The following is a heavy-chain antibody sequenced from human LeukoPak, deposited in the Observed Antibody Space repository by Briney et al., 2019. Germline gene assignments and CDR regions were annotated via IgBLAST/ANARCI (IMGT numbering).Heavy chain of an antibody. J-gene: IGHJ4*02. CDR2: IIPIFGTA. V-gene: IGHV1-69*05. CDR1: VGTFSSYA. CDR3: AKKYSSAGGGHFDY. D-gene: IGHD6-25*01. Sequence: SVKVSCKASVGTFSSYAISWVRQAPGQGLEWMGGIIPIFGTANYAQKFQGRVTIPTHESTSTAYMELSSLRPEVTAVYNCAKKYSSAGGGHFDYWGQGTLVTVSS.